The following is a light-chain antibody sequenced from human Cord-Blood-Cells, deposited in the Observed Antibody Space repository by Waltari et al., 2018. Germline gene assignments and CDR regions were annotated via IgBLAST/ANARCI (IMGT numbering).Light chain of an antibody. CDR2: DAS. Sequence: DIQMTKSPSTLSASVGDRVTITCRASQSISSWLAWYQQKPGKAPKLLIYDASSLESGIPSRFSGRGSGTEFTLTISSLQPDDFATYYCQQYNSYSSTFGQGTKLEIK. CDR1: QSISSW. CDR3: QQYNSYSST. J-gene: IGKJ2*01. V-gene: IGKV1-5*01.